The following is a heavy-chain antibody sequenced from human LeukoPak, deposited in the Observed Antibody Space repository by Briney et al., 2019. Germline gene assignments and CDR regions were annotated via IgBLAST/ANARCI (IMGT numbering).Heavy chain of an antibody. D-gene: IGHD1-26*01. J-gene: IGHJ4*02. Sequence: GGSLRLSCTASGFTFSNYAVSWVRQALGKGLEWVSGISGSSDTTYYADAVKGRFTISRDNSKNTLYLHMSSLRAEDTAVYYCAKSGTFFLYYFDYWGQGTLVTVSS. CDR1: GFTFSNYA. V-gene: IGHV3-23*01. CDR3: AKSGTFFLYYFDY. CDR2: ISGSSDTT.